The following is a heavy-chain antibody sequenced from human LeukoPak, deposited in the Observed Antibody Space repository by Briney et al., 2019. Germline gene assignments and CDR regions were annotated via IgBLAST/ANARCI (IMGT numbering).Heavy chain of an antibody. CDR2: IGDTGDST. V-gene: IGHV3-23*01. CDR3: AKHWGSSAYYFLFDF. J-gene: IGHJ4*02. CDR1: GFTFSGHA. Sequence: GGSLRLSCAASGFTFSGHALSWVRQAPGKGPEWVSSIGDTGDSTNYADAVKGRFTMSRDKSKNTLYLQMNSLRADDTAVYYCAKHWGSSAYYFLFDFWGQGTLVTVSS. D-gene: IGHD3-22*01.